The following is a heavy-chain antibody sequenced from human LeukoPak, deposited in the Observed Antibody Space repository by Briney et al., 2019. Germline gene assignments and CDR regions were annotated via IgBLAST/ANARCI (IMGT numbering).Heavy chain of an antibody. D-gene: IGHD3-3*01. Sequence: GASVKVSCKVSGYTLTELSMHWVRQAPGKGLEWMGGFDPEDGETIYAQKFQGRVTMTEDTSTDTAYMELSSLRSEDTAVYYCATAIPSIFGVVPYWGAFDIWGQGTVVTVSS. V-gene: IGHV1-24*01. CDR1: GYTLTELS. CDR2: FDPEDGET. CDR3: ATAIPSIFGVVPYWGAFDI. J-gene: IGHJ3*02.